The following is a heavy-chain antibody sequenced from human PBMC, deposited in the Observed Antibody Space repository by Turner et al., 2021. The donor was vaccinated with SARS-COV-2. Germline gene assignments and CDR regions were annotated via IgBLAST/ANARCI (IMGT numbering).Heavy chain of an antibody. D-gene: IGHD3-3*01. CDR1: GFTFSSYS. CDR3: AREYYDFWSGYLGYGIDV. J-gene: IGHJ6*02. V-gene: IGHV3-21*01. CDR2: SSSRISDI. Sequence: EVQLVESGGGLVKPGGSLRLSCAASGFTFSSYSMNWVRQAPGKGLEWVSSSSSRISDIYYADSVKGRFTISRDKAKNSLYRQMNSLRAEDTAVYYCAREYYDFWSGYLGYGIDVWGQGTTVTVSS.